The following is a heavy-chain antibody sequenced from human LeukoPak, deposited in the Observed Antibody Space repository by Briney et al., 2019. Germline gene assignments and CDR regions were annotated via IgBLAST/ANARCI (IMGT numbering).Heavy chain of an antibody. D-gene: IGHD3-3*01. CDR1: GFTFINYA. Sequence: PGGSLRLSCAASGFTFINYAMSWVRQAPGKGLEWVSSSSGSGRSTYYADSVKGRFTISIDNSKNTVYLQMNSLRAEDTAIYYCSRGSGDFWSGYYPVYWGQGTLVTV. J-gene: IGHJ4*02. CDR3: SRGSGDFWSGYYPVY. V-gene: IGHV3-23*01. CDR2: SSGSGRST.